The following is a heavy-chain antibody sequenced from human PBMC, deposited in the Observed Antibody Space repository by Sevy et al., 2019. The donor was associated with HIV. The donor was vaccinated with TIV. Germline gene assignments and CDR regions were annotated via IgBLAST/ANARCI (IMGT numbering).Heavy chain of an antibody. CDR3: ARHSHGSGTYYVPFDS. CDR2: VFHSGST. D-gene: IGHD3-10*01. J-gene: IGHJ4*02. Sequence: SETLSLTCAVSGYSITSGYLWGWIRQPPGKGLEWIGSVFHSGSTYYNPSLNSRVIISVDTSKNQFSLKLNSVTAADTAVYYCARHSHGSGTYYVPFDSWRQGTLVTVSS. CDR1: GYSITSGYL. V-gene: IGHV4-38-2*01.